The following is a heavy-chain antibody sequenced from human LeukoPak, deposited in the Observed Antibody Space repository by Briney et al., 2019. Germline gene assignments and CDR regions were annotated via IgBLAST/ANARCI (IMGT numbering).Heavy chain of an antibody. CDR2: INAGNGNT. V-gene: IGHV1-3*01. CDR3: ARVNTMIRGVTHFDY. Sequence: GASVKLSCKASGYTFSNYAMHWVRQAPGQRLEWMGWINAGNGNTKYSQKFQGRVTITRDTSASTAYMELSSLRSADTAVYYCARVNTMIRGVTHFDYWGQGTLVTVSS. J-gene: IGHJ4*02. CDR1: GYTFSNYA. D-gene: IGHD3-10*01.